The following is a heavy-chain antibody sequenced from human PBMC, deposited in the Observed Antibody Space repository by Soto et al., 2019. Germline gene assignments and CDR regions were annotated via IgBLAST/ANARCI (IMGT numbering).Heavy chain of an antibody. J-gene: IGHJ6*02. CDR2: TYVSKTT. CDR3: ARGREVAFQNYYGLDV. V-gene: IGHV4-31*03. Sequence: PSLTNPVPTPFSGDSIANLGCHRIFVRKHPGKGLEWIGYTYVSKTTYYNPSLKSRVTISVDASKNQFSLNLSSVTAADTAVYYCARGREVAFQNYYGLDVWGQGTTVTV. D-gene: IGHD5-12*01. CDR1: GDSIANLGCH.